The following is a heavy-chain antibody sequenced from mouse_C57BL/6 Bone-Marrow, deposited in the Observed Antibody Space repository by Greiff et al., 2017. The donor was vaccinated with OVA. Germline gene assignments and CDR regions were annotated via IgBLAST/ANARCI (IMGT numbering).Heavy chain of an antibody. CDR2: IHPHSGST. D-gene: IGHD3-3*01. CDR1: GYTFTSYW. V-gene: IGHV1-64*01. Sequence: VQLQQPGAELVKPGASVKLSCKASGYTFTSYWMHWVKQRPGQGLEWIGMIHPHSGSTNFNERFRSKATLTVDKSSSTAYMQLSSLTSEDSAVYYCARRPGWDRYFDVGGRGTTVTVSS. J-gene: IGHJ1*03. CDR3: ARRPGWDRYFDV.